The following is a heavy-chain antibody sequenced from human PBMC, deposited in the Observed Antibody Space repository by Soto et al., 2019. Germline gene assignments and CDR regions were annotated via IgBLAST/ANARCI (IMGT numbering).Heavy chain of an antibody. CDR3: AKVVSVRGVMPS. Sequence: LRLSCAASGFTFISYAMSWVRQAPGKGLEWVSAISGSGGSKYYADSVKGRFTISRDNSKNTLYLQMNSLRAEGTAVYYCAKVVSVRGVMPSWGQGTLVTVSS. J-gene: IGHJ5*02. CDR2: ISGSGGSK. D-gene: IGHD3-10*01. CDR1: GFTFISYA. V-gene: IGHV3-23*01.